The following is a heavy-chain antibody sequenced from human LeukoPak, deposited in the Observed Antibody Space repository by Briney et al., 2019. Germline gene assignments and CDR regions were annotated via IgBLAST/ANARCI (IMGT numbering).Heavy chain of an antibody. J-gene: IGHJ3*02. Sequence: PSETLSLTCTVSGYSISSGYYWGWIRQPPGKGLEWIGSGSHSGSTYYNPSLRSRVTMSVDSSKNQFSLKLSSVTAADTAVYYCAREGYYDILTALGAFDIWGQGTMVTVSS. CDR1: GYSISSGYY. V-gene: IGHV4-38-2*02. CDR2: GSHSGST. D-gene: IGHD3-9*01. CDR3: AREGYYDILTALGAFDI.